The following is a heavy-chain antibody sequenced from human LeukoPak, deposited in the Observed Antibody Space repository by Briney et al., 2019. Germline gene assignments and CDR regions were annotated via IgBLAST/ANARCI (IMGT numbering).Heavy chain of an antibody. D-gene: IGHD3-10*01. CDR1: GFTFSSYW. CDR2: IKQDGSEK. V-gene: IGHV3-7*03. CDR3: AKAVWFGEFDYYFFGLDV. Sequence: PGGSLRLSCAASGFTFSSYWMSWVRQAPGKGLEWVANIKQDGSEKYYVDSVKGRFTISRDNSKNTLYLQMNSLRPEDTALYYCAKAVWFGEFDYYFFGLDVWGQGTTVTVSS. J-gene: IGHJ6*02.